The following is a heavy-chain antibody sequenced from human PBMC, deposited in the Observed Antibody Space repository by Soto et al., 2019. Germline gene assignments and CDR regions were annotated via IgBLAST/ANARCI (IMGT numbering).Heavy chain of an antibody. V-gene: IGHV4-59*11. D-gene: IGHD2-21*01. J-gene: IGHJ3*02. Sequence: QVQLQESGPGLVKPSETLSLTCKVSGGSISSHYWSLFRQPPGKGLAWIGYIYYSGSTNYNPSLRRRVTISLETSKNQCSLKVSTVTAAESDVYFFARDDSSRRNFDIWGQVTMVTVSS. CDR3: ARDDSSRRNFDI. CDR1: GGSISSHY. CDR2: IYYSGST.